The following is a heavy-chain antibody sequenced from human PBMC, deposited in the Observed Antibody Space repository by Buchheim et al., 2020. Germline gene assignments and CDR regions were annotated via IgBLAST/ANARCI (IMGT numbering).Heavy chain of an antibody. Sequence: QVQLVQSGAEVKKPGASVKVSCKASGYTFIGYYMYWVRQAPGQGLEWMGWINPNSGGTNYAQKFQGRVTMTRDTSISTAYMELSRLRFDDTAVYYCARDREGYDILTGYYVSLFFDYWGQGTL. CDR1: GYTFIGYY. CDR2: INPNSGGT. J-gene: IGHJ4*02. V-gene: IGHV1-2*02. CDR3: ARDREGYDILTGYYVSLFFDY. D-gene: IGHD3-9*01.